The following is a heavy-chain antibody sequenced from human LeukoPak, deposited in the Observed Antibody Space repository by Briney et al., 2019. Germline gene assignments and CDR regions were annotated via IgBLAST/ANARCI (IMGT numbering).Heavy chain of an antibody. V-gene: IGHV4-38-2*01. CDR3: GRGILFCA. J-gene: IGHJ5*02. Sequence: SDPQSLTCGVSGYSMASGYYWGWIRQPPGKGLERIGSISDSGTAYYDPSLQSRVTISVATSKKQFSPKLASMTATDTGFYYGGRGILFCAWGQVTLVTVSS. D-gene: IGHD1-14*01. CDR2: ISDSGTA. CDR1: GYSMASGYY.